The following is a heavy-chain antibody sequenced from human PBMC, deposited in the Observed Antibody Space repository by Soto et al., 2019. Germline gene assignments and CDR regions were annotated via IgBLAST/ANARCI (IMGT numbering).Heavy chain of an antibody. Sequence: WGPLRLPCAASGFTFSGYGIHWASQAPGKGLEWAAVIWYDGSNKVYADSVKGRFTISRDNSKNTLYLQMNSLRAEDTAVYYCARDLSGDYGALDTWGQGTMVTVS. V-gene: IGHV3-33*01. CDR3: ARDLSGDYGALDT. J-gene: IGHJ3*02. CDR1: GFTFSGYG. CDR2: IWYDGSNK. D-gene: IGHD4-17*01.